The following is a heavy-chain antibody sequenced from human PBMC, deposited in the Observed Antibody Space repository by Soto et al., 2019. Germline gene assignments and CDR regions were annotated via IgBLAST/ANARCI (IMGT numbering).Heavy chain of an antibody. V-gene: IGHV3-7*01. J-gene: IGHJ3*02. D-gene: IGHD2-15*01. CDR2: IKHDGSEK. Sequence: GGSLRLSCAGSGFIFSDYWMSWVRQAPGKGLEWVANIKHDGSEKEYVDSLKGRVTISRDNAKNPLFLQLNFLRAEDTAVYYCARARWELLNNGLDIWGQGTMVTVSS. CDR1: GFIFSDYW. CDR3: ARARWELLNNGLDI.